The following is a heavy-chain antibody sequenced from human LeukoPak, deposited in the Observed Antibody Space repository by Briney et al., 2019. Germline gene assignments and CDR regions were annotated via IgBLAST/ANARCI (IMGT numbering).Heavy chain of an antibody. CDR3: ARDRFNGMDA. Sequence: GGSLRLSCAASGFSVGTDYVAWVRQAPGKGLEWVSIIYSDDTTYYGDSVKGRFTISRHSSKNTVYLQMNSLRAEDTAVYYCARDRFNGMDAWGQGTTDAVSS. CDR1: GFSVGTDY. V-gene: IGHV3-53*01. J-gene: IGHJ6*02. CDR2: IYSDDTT.